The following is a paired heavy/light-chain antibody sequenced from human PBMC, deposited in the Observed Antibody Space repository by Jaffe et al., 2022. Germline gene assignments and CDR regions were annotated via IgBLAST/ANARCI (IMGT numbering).Heavy chain of an antibody. CDR1: GFTFSTYS. V-gene: IGHV3-7*05. D-gene: IGHD1-26*01. CDR3: ARGFRTSSGSYWGSYHYYMDV. CDR2: INQDGRDK. Sequence: EVQVVESGGGLVQPGGSLRLSCAASGFTFSTYSMTWVRHVPGKGLEWVANINQDGRDKYYVASVKGRFTISRDNAKNLLYLQMNSLRDEDTAMYYCARGFRTSSGSYWGSYHYYMDVWGKGTTVTVSS. J-gene: IGHJ6*03.
Light chain of an antibody. CDR1: QSISTW. J-gene: IGKJ4*01. Sequence: DIQMTQSPSSVSASVGDRVTITCRASQSISTWLAWYQQKPGKAPELLIYGASTLQSGVPSRFSGNASGSDFSLTISSLQPEDFATYFCQQANSFPLTFGGGTKVEIK. CDR3: QQANSFPLT. V-gene: IGKV1D-12*01. CDR2: GAS.